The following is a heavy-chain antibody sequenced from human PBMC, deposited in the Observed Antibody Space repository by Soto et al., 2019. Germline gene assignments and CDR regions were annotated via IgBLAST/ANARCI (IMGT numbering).Heavy chain of an antibody. CDR1: GFTFNILD. J-gene: IGHJ4*02. V-gene: IGHV3-23*01. Sequence: QTGGSLRLSCVPSGFTFNILDMSWVRQAPGKGLEWVAIISGSGGSSDYADSVKGRFTISRDNSKNTLYLQMNSLRAEDTAVYYCARVTSSWYPNYYFDYWGQGTLVTVSS. CDR2: ISGSGGSS. D-gene: IGHD6-13*01. CDR3: ARVTSSWYPNYYFDY.